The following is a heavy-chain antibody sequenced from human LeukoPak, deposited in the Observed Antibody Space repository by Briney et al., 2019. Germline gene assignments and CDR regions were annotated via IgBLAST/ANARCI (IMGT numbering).Heavy chain of an antibody. CDR3: ARGGPMVRGSRGLNWFDP. CDR2: IYYSGST. J-gene: IGHJ5*02. CDR1: GGSISSSSYY. V-gene: IGHV4-39*07. Sequence: SETLSLTCTVSGGSISSSSYYWGWIRQPPGKGLEWIGSIYYSGSTYYNPSLKSRVTISVDTSKNQFSLKLSSVTAADTAVYYCARGGPMVRGSRGLNWFDPWGQGTLVTVSS. D-gene: IGHD3-10*01.